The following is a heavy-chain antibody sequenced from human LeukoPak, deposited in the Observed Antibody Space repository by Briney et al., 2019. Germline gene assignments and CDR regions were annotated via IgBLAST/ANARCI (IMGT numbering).Heavy chain of an antibody. CDR3: ARSAEGYYSGASCSEYYFDY. J-gene: IGHJ4*02. D-gene: IGHD2-15*01. Sequence: ASVKVSCKASGYILTNYAIHWVRQDPGQRLEWMGWTNAGNGNTKYSQEFQGRVTITRDTSANTAYMELSSLRSEDMAVYYCARSAEGYYSGASCSEYYFDYWGQGTLVTVSS. CDR2: TNAGNGNT. V-gene: IGHV1-3*02. CDR1: GYILTNYA.